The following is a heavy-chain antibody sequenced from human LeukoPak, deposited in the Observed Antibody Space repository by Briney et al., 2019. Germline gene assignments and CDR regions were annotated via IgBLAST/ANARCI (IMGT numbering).Heavy chain of an antibody. J-gene: IGHJ4*02. CDR3: ARDMIVVAGQFDY. D-gene: IGHD3-22*01. CDR2: IYYSGTT. V-gene: IGHV4-39*07. Sequence: PSETLSLTCTVSGGSISTSSYYWGWIRQPPGKGLEWIGSIYYSGTTYDSPSLKSRVTISVDTSKNQFSLKLRSVTAADTAVYYCARDMIVVAGQFDYWGPGTPVTVSS. CDR1: GGSISTSSYY.